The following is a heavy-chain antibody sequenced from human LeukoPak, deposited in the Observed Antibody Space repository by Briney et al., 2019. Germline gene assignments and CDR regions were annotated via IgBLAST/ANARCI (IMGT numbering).Heavy chain of an antibody. CDR3: ARDRSYFTFDY. J-gene: IGHJ4*02. Sequence: SETLSLTCTVSDFSINSGYHWGWVRQPPGKGLEWIGSMRHSGSTYYNPSLKSRVTMSTDTSKSQFSLKLSSVTAADTAVYYCARDRSYFTFDYWGQGTLVTVSS. CDR2: MRHSGST. V-gene: IGHV4-38-2*02. CDR1: DFSINSGYH. D-gene: IGHD3-10*01.